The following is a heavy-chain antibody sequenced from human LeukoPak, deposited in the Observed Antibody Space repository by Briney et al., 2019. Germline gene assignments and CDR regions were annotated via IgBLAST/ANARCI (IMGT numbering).Heavy chain of an antibody. CDR1: GLTFFNYY. Sequence: ASVKVSCKASGLTFFNYYMHWVRQAPGQGLEWLGIINLSGGSTHYPQKFQDRVTMTRDTSTSTAYMELRSLNRHGTAGYYCARDLTGYYSRFDYWGQGTLVTVSS. D-gene: IGHD3-9*01. CDR3: ARDLTGYYSRFDY. CDR2: INLSGGST. V-gene: IGHV1-46*01. J-gene: IGHJ4*02.